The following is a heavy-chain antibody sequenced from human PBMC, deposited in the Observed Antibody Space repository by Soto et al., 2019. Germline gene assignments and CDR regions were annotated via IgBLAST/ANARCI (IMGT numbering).Heavy chain of an antibody. CDR1: GFTFSSND. Sequence: EVQLVESGGGLVQPGGSLRLSCAASGFTFSSNDMHWVRQVTGESLEWVSTITAGGDPYYPDSVKGRFTISRDNVMNSLYLQLNSLRAGDTAVYYCATSIAAPTTWYFDLWGRGTLVTVSS. CDR3: ATSIAAPTTWYFDL. V-gene: IGHV3-13*05. J-gene: IGHJ2*01. D-gene: IGHD6-13*01. CDR2: ITAGGDP.